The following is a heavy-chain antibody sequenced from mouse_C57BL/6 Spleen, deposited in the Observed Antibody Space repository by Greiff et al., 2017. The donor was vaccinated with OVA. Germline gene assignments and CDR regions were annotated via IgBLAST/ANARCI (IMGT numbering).Heavy chain of an antibody. CDR2: IRSKSNNYAT. CDR1: GFSFNTYA. Sequence: EVQRVESGGGLVQPKGSLKLSCAASGFSFNTYAMNWVRQAPGKGLVWVARIRSKSNNYATYYADSVKDRFTISRDDSESMLYLQMNNLKTEDTAMYYCVKGLYAMDYWGQGTSVTVSS. J-gene: IGHJ4*01. CDR3: VKGLYAMDY. V-gene: IGHV10-1*01.